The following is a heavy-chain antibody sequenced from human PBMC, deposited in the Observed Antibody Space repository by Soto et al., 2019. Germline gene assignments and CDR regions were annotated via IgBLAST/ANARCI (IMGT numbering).Heavy chain of an antibody. V-gene: IGHV3-23*01. J-gene: IGHJ6*03. CDR2: ISGSGGIT. D-gene: IGHD6-13*01. Sequence: GGSLRLSCAASGFTFSSYAMSWVRQAPGKGLEWVSAISGSGGITYYADSVKGRFTISRDNSKNTLYLQMNSLRAEDTAVYYCAKGDSGYYYYYMDVWGNGKTVNVS. CDR3: AKGDSGYYYYYMDV. CDR1: GFTFSSYA.